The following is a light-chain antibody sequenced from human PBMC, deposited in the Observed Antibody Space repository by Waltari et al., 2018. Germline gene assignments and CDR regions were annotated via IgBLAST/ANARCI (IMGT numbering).Light chain of an antibody. CDR2: GNT. CDR3: QSYDSSLSSSV. Sequence: QSVLTQPPSVSGAPGQRVTISCTGSSSNIGAGYDVHWYQQLPGTAPKLLIFGNTKRPSGVPDRISASKSGTSASLAITGLQAEDEADYYCQSYDSSLSSSVFGPGTQVTVL. CDR1: SSNIGAGYD. J-gene: IGLJ1*01. V-gene: IGLV1-40*01.